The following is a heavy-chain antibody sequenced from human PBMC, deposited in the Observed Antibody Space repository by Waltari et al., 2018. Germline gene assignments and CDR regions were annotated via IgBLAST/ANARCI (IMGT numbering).Heavy chain of an antibody. J-gene: IGHJ6*02. CDR1: GGTFSSYA. CDR2: IIPIFGTA. V-gene: IGHV1-69*01. D-gene: IGHD2-15*01. CDR3: ARGVVVAAKYYYYGMDV. Sequence: QVQLVQSGAEVKKPGSSVKVSCKASGGTFSSYAISWVRQAPGQGLEWMGGIIPIFGTANYEQKVQGRVTMTADESTSTAYMELSSLRSEDTAVYYCARGVVVAAKYYYYGMDVWGQGTTVTVSS.